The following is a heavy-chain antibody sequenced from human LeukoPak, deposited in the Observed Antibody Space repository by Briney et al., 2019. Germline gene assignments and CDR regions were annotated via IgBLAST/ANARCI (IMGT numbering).Heavy chain of an antibody. J-gene: IGHJ5*02. CDR3: ARLWVGTNRGWFEP. CDR1: GYSISSGYY. CDR2: IYHSGST. V-gene: IGHV4-38-2*01. D-gene: IGHD1-14*01. Sequence: SETLSLTCAVSGYSISSGYYWGWIRQPPGKGLEWIGSIYHSGSTYYNPSLKSRVTISVDTSKNQFSLKLSSVTAADTAVYYCARLWVGTNRGWFEPWGQGTLVTVSS.